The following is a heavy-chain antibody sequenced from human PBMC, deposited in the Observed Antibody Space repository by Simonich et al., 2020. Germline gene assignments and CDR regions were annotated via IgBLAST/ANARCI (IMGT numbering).Heavy chain of an antibody. Sequence: EVQLVESGGGLVQPGGSLRLSCAASGFTFSSYWMHWVRQAPGKGLVWVTRINSGGRSTSTADSVKGRFNISRDNAKNTLYLQMDSLRAEDTAVYYCARDYSNYDAFDIWGQGTMVTVSS. V-gene: IGHV3-74*01. D-gene: IGHD4-4*01. CDR3: ARDYSNYDAFDI. CDR2: INSGGRST. CDR1: GFTFSSYW. J-gene: IGHJ3*02.